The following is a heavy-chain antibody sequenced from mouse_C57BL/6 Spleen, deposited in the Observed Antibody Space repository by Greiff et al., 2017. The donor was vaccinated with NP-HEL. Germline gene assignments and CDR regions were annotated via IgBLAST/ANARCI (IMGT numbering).Heavy chain of an antibody. CDR2: IHPNSGST. CDR1: GYTFTSYW. D-gene: IGHD2-2*01. CDR3: ARSDYGDDVRAMDY. Sequence: QVQLQQPGAELVKPGASVKLSCKASGYTFTSYWMHWVKQRPGHGLEWIGMIHPNSGSTNYNEKFKSKATLTVDKSSSTAYMQLSSLTSEDSAVYYCARSDYGDDVRAMDYWGQGTSVTVSS. J-gene: IGHJ4*01. V-gene: IGHV1-64*01.